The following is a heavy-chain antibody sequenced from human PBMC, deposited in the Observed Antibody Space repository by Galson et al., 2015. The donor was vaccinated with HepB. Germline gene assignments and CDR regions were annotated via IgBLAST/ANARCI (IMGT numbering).Heavy chain of an antibody. CDR1: GGTFTSHA. Sequence: VKVSCKAPGGTFTSHAISWVRQAPGQGLELMGGIIPILGTPNYAQKFQGRVTITADESTSTAYMELSSLRSEDTAVYYCARSPDYGGNSALYWFFDLWGRGTLVTVSS. J-gene: IGHJ2*01. D-gene: IGHD4-23*01. CDR3: ARSPDYGGNSALYWFFDL. V-gene: IGHV1-69*13. CDR2: IIPILGTP.